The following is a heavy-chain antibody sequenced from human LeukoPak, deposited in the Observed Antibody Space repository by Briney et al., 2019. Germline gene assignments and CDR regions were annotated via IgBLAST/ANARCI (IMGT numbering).Heavy chain of an antibody. V-gene: IGHV4-59*01. D-gene: IGHD3-3*01. J-gene: IGHJ4*02. CDR1: GVSISTSY. CDR3: ARGSDYGDY. Sequence: CETLSLTRTVSGVSISTSYWSWIRQPPGKGLEWIGYMYYSGSTNYNPCLMSRVTISISTSKNQFSLRLTSVTAADTAVYYCARGSDYGDYWGQGTLVADSS. CDR2: MYYSGST.